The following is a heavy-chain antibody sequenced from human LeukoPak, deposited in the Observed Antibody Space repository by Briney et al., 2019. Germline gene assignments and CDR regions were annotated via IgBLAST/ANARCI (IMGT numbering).Heavy chain of an antibody. D-gene: IGHD6-13*01. V-gene: IGHV3-23*01. CDR2: IRASNTNT. Sequence: GGALRLSCAASGFTFSSYAMNWVRLTPGKGLEWVSTIRASNTNTYYADSVRGRFAISRDDSKSTLYLQMSNLRVEDTALYYCARRYGNTWYQFDYWGRGALVTVSS. CDR1: GFTFSSYA. CDR3: ARRYGNTWYQFDY. J-gene: IGHJ4*02.